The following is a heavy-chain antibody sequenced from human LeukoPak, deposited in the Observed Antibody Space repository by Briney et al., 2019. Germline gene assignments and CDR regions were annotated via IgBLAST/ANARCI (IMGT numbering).Heavy chain of an antibody. CDR1: GFTFSRYV. V-gene: IGHV3-30*04. D-gene: IGHD1-26*01. Sequence: GGSLRLSCAASGFTFSRYVMIWVRQAPGKGLQWVSTISYDGDNKYYVDSVKGRFTISRDNAKNTLYLQMNSLRAEDTAVYYCARVGGGSPYAFDIWGQGTMVTVSS. CDR2: ISYDGDNK. J-gene: IGHJ3*02. CDR3: ARVGGGSPYAFDI.